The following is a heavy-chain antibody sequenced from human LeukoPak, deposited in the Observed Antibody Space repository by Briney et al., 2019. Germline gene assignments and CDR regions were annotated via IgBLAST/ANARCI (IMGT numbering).Heavy chain of an antibody. CDR2: IYYSGST. CDR1: GGFISSNY. Sequence: PSETLTLTCTVSGGFISSNYWSWIRQPPGKGLEWIGYIYYSGSTNNNPSLKSRVTISVDTSKNQFSLKLSSVTAADTAVYYCASALLCGGDCTWYDALDVWGQGTTVTVSS. J-gene: IGHJ6*02. D-gene: IGHD2-21*02. CDR3: ASALLCGGDCTWYDALDV. V-gene: IGHV4-59*08.